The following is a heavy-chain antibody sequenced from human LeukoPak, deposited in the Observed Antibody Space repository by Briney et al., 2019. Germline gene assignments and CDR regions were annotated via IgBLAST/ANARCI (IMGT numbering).Heavy chain of an antibody. D-gene: IGHD6-13*01. V-gene: IGHV3-23*01. CDR2: ISGSGGSS. CDR1: GFTFSNYA. Sequence: GGSLRLSCAASGFTFSNYAMSWVRQAPGKGLEWVSAISGSGGSSYYADSVKGRFTISRDNSKNTLYLQMNSLRAEDTAVYYCAKVGSSWFRSYFDHWGQGTLVTVSS. CDR3: AKVGSSWFRSYFDH. J-gene: IGHJ4*02.